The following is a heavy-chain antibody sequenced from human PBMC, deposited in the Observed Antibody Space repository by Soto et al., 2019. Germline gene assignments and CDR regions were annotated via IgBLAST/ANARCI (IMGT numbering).Heavy chain of an antibody. CDR2: IYYSGST. D-gene: IGHD3-22*01. CDR3: ARHGPGYYDSSGYYLDY. V-gene: IGHV4-39*01. Sequence: QLQLQESGPGLVKPSETLSLTCTVSGGSISSSSYYWGWIRQPPGKGLEWIGSIYYSGSTYYNPSLKSRVTISVDTSKNQFSLKLSSVTAADTAVYYCARHGPGYYDSSGYYLDYWGQGTLVTVSS. CDR1: GGSISSSSYY. J-gene: IGHJ4*02.